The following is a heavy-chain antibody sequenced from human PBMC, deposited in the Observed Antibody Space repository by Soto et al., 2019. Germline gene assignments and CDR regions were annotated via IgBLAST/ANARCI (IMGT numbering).Heavy chain of an antibody. CDR3: ARYYGAGSYFFDH. D-gene: IGHD3-10*01. CDR2: MYSDGRT. CDR1: GVSVSSNY. J-gene: IGHJ4*02. V-gene: IGHV3-53*01. Sequence: EVQLVESGGGLIHPGGSLRLSCVGSGVSVSSNYMAWVRQAPGKGLEWVAVMYSDGRTYYADSVKGRFTISRDDSKNKLYFQMNSLRAEDTAVYYCARYYGAGSYFFDHWGQGALVTVSS.